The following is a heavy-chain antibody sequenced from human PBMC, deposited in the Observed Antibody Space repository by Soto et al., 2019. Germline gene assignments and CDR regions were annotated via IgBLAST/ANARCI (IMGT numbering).Heavy chain of an antibody. V-gene: IGHV3-48*02. D-gene: IGHD3-10*01. CDR2: ISGSSDTI. Sequence: GGCLRLSCAASGFSLSPYSVNWVRQAPRKGLEWISYISGSSDTINYADSVKGRFTISRDNTKNSLYLQMNSLRDEDTAVYYCARGFDLQYGMDVWGQGTTVTVSS. J-gene: IGHJ6*02. CDR1: GFSLSPYS. CDR3: ARGFDLQYGMDV.